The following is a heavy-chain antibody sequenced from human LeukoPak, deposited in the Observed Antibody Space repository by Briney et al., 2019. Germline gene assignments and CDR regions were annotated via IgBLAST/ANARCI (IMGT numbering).Heavy chain of an antibody. V-gene: IGHV4-59*12. CDR2: IYYSGST. J-gene: IGHJ4*02. CDR3: ARAPRMQLWWGFDY. CDR1: GDSISSFY. Sequence: SETLSLTCTVSGDSISSFYWSWLRQPPGKGLEWIGYIYYSGSTYYNPSLKSRVTISVDTSKNQFSLKLSSVTAADTAVYYCARAPRMQLWWGFDYWGQGTLVTVSS. D-gene: IGHD5-18*01.